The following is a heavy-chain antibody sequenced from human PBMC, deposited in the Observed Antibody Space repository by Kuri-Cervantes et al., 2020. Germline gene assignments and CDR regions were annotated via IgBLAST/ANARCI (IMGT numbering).Heavy chain of an antibody. CDR3: ARTTAVSGGRGDY. D-gene: IGHD2-15*01. CDR2: IRYDGSNK. V-gene: IGHV3-30*02. J-gene: IGHJ4*02. Sequence: GGSLRLSCAASGFTFSSYGMHWVRQAPGKGLEWVAFIRYDGSNKYYADSVKGRFTISRDNSKNTLYLQMNSLRAEDTAVYYCARTTAVSGGRGDYWGQGTLVTVSS. CDR1: GFTFSSYG.